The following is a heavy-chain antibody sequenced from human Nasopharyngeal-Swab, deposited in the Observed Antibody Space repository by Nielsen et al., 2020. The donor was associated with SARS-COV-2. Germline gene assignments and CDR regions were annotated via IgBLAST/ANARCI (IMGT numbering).Heavy chain of an antibody. J-gene: IGHJ3*02. CDR3: ARDWGNSGAFDI. Sequence: SETLSLTCTFSGGSISSGGYYWSWIRQHPGKGLEWIGYIYYSGSTYYNPSLKSRVTISVDTSKNQFSLKLSSVTAADTAVYYCARDWGNSGAFDIWGQGTMVTVSS. D-gene: IGHD4-23*01. CDR1: GGSISSGGYY. V-gene: IGHV4-31*03. CDR2: IYYSGST.